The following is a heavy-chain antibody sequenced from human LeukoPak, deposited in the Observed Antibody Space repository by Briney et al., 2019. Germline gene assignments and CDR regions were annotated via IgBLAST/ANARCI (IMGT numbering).Heavy chain of an antibody. CDR1: GFTFSTYS. V-gene: IGHV3-21*01. CDR3: AKGSKAVLFTRDHYMDV. Sequence: PGGSLRLSCATSGFTFSTYSMNWVRQAPGKGLEWVSSISSSSLYIYYADSVRGRFTISRDNSKNTLYLQMNSLRAEDTAVYFCAKGSKAVLFTRDHYMDVWGKGTTVTISS. CDR2: ISSSSLYI. J-gene: IGHJ6*03. D-gene: IGHD6-19*01.